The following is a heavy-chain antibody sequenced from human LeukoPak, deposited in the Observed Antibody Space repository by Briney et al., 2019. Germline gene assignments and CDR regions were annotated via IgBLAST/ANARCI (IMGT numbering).Heavy chain of an antibody. CDR1: GGSLSSSTYY. Sequence: PSETLSLTCTVSGGSLSSSTYYWGWIRQPPGKGLEWIGSIYYSGSTYYNPSLNSRATIFVDTSKNQFSLKLTSVTAADTAVYYCARHFRISRCFDWLLPFDYWGQGTLVTVSS. CDR2: IYYSGST. D-gene: IGHD3-9*01. CDR3: ARHFRISRCFDWLLPFDY. V-gene: IGHV4-39*01. J-gene: IGHJ4*02.